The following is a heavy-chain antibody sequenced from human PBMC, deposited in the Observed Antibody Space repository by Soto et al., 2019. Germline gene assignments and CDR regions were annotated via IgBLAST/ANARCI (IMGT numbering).Heavy chain of an antibody. J-gene: IGHJ4*02. CDR2: IDPSDSFT. D-gene: IGHD6-19*01. CDR3: ARHSPWLIPEDY. Sequence: GESLKISCKGSGYSFINYWITWVRQMPGKGLEWMGKIDPSDSFTNYSPSFQGHVTISADKSINTAYLQWSSLKASDTAMYYCARHSPWLIPEDYWGQGTLVTVSS. V-gene: IGHV5-10-1*01. CDR1: GYSFINYW.